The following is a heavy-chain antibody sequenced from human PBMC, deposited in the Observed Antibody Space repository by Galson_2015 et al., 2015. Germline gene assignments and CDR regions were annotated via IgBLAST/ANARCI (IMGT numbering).Heavy chain of an antibody. V-gene: IGHV1-46*01. CDR1: GYTFTSNY. CDR3: ARGPYRRFDY. Sequence: SVKVSCKASGYTFTSNYIHWVRQAPGLGLEWMGIINPSGGTTSYAQKSQGRVTMTRDTSTSTVNMELSSLRSEDTAVYYCARGPYRRFDYWGQGTLVTVSS. CDR2: INPSGGTT. D-gene: IGHD1-1*01. J-gene: IGHJ4*02.